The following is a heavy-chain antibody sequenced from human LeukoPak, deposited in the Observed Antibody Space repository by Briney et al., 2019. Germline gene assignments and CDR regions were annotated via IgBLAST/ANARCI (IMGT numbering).Heavy chain of an antibody. V-gene: IGHV3-7*01. D-gene: IGHD3-10*01. CDR3: ARGVLLWFGELNLEQYYFGY. Sequence: GGSLRLSCAASGFTFSSYWMSWVRQAPGKGLEWVANIKQDGSEKYYVDSVKGRFTISRDNAKNSLYLQMNSLRAEDTAVYYCARGVLLWFGELNLEQYYFGYWGQGTLVTVSS. J-gene: IGHJ4*02. CDR1: GFTFSSYW. CDR2: IKQDGSEK.